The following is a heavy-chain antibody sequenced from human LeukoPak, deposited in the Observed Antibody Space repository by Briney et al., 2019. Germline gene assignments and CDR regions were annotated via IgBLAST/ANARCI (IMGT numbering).Heavy chain of an antibody. Sequence: PGRSLRLSCAASGFTFSSYGMHWDRQAPGKGLEWVAVISYDGSNKYYADSVKGRFTISRDNSKNTLYLQMNSLKTEDTAMYYCIRDGGYRFALYWFFDLWGRGTLVTVSS. CDR3: IRDGGYRFALYWFFDL. CDR2: ISYDGSNK. CDR1: GFTFSSYG. D-gene: IGHD5-18*01. J-gene: IGHJ2*01. V-gene: IGHV3-30*03.